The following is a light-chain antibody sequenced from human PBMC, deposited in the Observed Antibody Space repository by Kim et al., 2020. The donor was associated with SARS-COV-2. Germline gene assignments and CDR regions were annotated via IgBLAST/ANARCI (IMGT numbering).Light chain of an antibody. CDR3: QAWDSSTVV. CDR1: EVGDKY. J-gene: IGLJ3*02. Sequence: VAPGQTASVTCAGDEVGDKYACWYQQKPGQSPVLVIYQDTKRPSGIPERFSGSNSGNTATLTISGTQAMDEADYYCQAWDSSTVVFGGGTQLTVL. CDR2: QDT. V-gene: IGLV3-1*01.